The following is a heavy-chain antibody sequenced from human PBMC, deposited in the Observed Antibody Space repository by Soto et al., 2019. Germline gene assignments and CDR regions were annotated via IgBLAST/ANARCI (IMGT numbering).Heavy chain of an antibody. J-gene: IGHJ4*02. CDR2: IYYSGST. D-gene: IGHD6-13*01. Sequence: PSETLSLTCTVSGGSISSYYWSWIRQPPGKGLEWIGYIYYSGSTNYNPSLKSRVTISVDTSKNQFSLKLSSVTAADTAVYYCARAQPAAGRRTGGLFIDYWGQGTMVTVSS. V-gene: IGHV4-59*01. CDR3: ARAQPAAGRRTGGLFIDY. CDR1: GGSISSYY.